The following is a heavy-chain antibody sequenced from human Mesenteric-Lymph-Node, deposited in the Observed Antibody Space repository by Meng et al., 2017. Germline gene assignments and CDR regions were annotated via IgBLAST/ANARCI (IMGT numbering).Heavy chain of an antibody. J-gene: IGHJ3*02. CDR2: IPFTGTS. CDR3: ARISTVLTATFDI. V-gene: IGHV4-59*07. CDR1: GGPISGEY. Sequence: SHTLSLICAVSGGPISGEYWSWIRQPPGKGLEWIGWIPFTGTSTYNPSLKSRVTISMDTSNNQFSLKMTSVTAADRAVYYCARISTVLTATFDIWGQGTVVTVSS. D-gene: IGHD4/OR15-4a*01.